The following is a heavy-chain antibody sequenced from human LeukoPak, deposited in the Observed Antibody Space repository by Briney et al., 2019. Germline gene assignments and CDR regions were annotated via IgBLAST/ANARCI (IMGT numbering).Heavy chain of an antibody. CDR3: VPGGLAVSGIDY. CDR1: GFTFNNYW. V-gene: IGHV3-7*01. J-gene: IGHJ4*02. D-gene: IGHD6-19*01. Sequence: GGSLRLSCAVSGFTFNNYWMSWVRQAPGKGLEWVANITPDGSDRYYVDSLKGRVTISRDNTKSSLYLQLDSLRAEDTAVYYCVPGGLAVSGIDYWGQGALVTVSS. CDR2: ITPDGSDR.